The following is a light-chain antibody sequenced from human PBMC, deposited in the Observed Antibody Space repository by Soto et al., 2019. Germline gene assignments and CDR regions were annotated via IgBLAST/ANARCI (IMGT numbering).Light chain of an antibody. Sequence: DIQMTQSPSSLSASVGDRVTITCRASQSISSYLLWYQQKPGKAPKVLIYAASSLQSGVPSRFSGSGSGTDFTLTISSLQPEDFATYYCQQSYSSPYTFGQGTKLEIK. CDR1: QSISSY. CDR2: AAS. J-gene: IGKJ2*01. CDR3: QQSYSSPYT. V-gene: IGKV1-39*01.